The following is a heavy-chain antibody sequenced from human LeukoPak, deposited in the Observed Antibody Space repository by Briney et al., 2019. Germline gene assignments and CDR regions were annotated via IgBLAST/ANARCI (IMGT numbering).Heavy chain of an antibody. CDR3: TGAPNNHYFDY. CDR1: GGSISRSGYY. Sequence: MPSETLSLTCTVSGGSISRSGYYWPWFRQPPGKGLGWIVYVYYNGDTYYNPSLNSRLTISLDTPRNQFSLKLSSVTAADTAVYYCTGAPNNHYFDYWGQGTLVTVSS. CDR2: VYYNGDT. D-gene: IGHD1/OR15-1a*01. V-gene: IGHV4-30-4*08. J-gene: IGHJ4*02.